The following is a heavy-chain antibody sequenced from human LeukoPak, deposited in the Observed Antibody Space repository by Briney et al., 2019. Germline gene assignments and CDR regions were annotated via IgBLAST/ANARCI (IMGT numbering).Heavy chain of an antibody. CDR1: GFTFSSYA. D-gene: IGHD6-19*01. Sequence: PGGSLRLSCAASGFTFSSYAMSWVRQAPGKGLEWVSSISSSGSYIYYADSVKGRFTLSRDNAKNSLYLQMNSLRAEDTAVYYCARKIAVAGSDAFDIWGQGTMVTVSS. J-gene: IGHJ3*02. V-gene: IGHV3-21*01. CDR2: ISSSGSYI. CDR3: ARKIAVAGSDAFDI.